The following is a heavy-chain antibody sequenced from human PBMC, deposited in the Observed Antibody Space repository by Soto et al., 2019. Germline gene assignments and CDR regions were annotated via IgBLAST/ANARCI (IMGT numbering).Heavy chain of an antibody. J-gene: IGHJ4*02. Sequence: SETLSLTCAVYGGSFSGYYWSWIRQPPGKGLEWIGEINHSGSTNYNPSLKSRVTISVDTSKNQFSLKLSSVTAADTAVYYCARFNNHYYHFDYRGQGTLVTVSS. CDR3: ARFNNHYYHFDY. D-gene: IGHD1-26*01. CDR1: GGSFSGYY. CDR2: INHSGST. V-gene: IGHV4-34*01.